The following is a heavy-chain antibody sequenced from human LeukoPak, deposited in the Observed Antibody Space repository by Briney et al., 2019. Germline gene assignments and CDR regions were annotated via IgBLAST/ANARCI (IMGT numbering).Heavy chain of an antibody. Sequence: PSQTLSLTCTVSGGSISSGSYYWSWIRQPAGKGLEWIGRIYTSGSTNYNPSLKSRVTISVDTSKNQFSLKLSSVTAADTAVYYCAHSGTRDYHYGMDVWGQGTTVTVSS. D-gene: IGHD1-26*01. J-gene: IGHJ6*02. V-gene: IGHV4-61*02. CDR2: IYTSGST. CDR3: AHSGTRDYHYGMDV. CDR1: GGSISSGSYY.